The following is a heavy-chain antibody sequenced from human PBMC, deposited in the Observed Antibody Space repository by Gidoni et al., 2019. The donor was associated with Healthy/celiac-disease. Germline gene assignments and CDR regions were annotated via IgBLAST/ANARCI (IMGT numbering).Heavy chain of an antibody. J-gene: IGHJ4*02. CDR3: ARGVMGDFWSGYYYYFDY. V-gene: IGHV1-18*01. D-gene: IGHD3-3*01. CDR2: ISAYNGNT. CDR1: GYTFTSSG. Sequence: QVQLAPSGAAVTKPWASVKVSCNASGYTFTSSGLSWVRQAPGQGLEWMGWISAYNGNTNDAQKLQGRVTMTTDTSTTTAYMELRSLRSDDTAVYYCARGVMGDFWSGYYYYFDYWGQGTLVTVSS.